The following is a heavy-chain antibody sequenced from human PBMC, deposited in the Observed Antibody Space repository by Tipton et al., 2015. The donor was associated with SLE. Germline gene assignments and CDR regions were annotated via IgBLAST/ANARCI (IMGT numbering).Heavy chain of an antibody. J-gene: IGHJ4*02. D-gene: IGHD6-13*01. Sequence: GSLRLSCAASGFFFDDYTMHWVRQAPGKGLEWVSSISRSSSYTYYADSVKGRFTISRDNARNSLYLQMNSLRAEDTAVYYCARGGYSSSWYVYWGQGTLVTVSS. V-gene: IGHV3-21*03. CDR1: GFFFDDYT. CDR2: ISRSSSYT. CDR3: ARGGYSSSWYVY.